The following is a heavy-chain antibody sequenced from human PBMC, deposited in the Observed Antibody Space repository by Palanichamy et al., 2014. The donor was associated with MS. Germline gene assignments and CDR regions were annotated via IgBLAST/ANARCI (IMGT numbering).Heavy chain of an antibody. Sequence: QVQLCSLGRAVKKPGPSVKVSCKASGYAFTDYAIHWVRQAPGQRLEWMGWINAGNGNTKYSQKFQSRVTITRDTSADTAYMELSSLRSEDTALYYCAREHDSWSGYSFDFWGQGTLVTASS. CDR1: GYAFTDYA. D-gene: IGHD3-3*01. CDR2: INAGNGNT. J-gene: IGHJ4*02. CDR3: AREHDSWSGYSFDF. V-gene: IGHV1-3*01.